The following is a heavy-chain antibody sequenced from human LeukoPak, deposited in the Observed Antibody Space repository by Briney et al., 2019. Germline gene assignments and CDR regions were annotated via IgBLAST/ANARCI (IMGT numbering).Heavy chain of an antibody. V-gene: IGHV2-70*11. Sequence: TLSLTCTVSGGSISSGDYYWSWIRQPPGKALEWLARIDWDGDKYYSTSLRTRLTISKDTSKNQVVLTMTNMDPVDTATYYCARLIRGSLDYWGQGTLVTVSS. CDR2: IDWDGDK. CDR1: GGSISSGDYY. D-gene: IGHD5-12*01. CDR3: ARLIRGSLDY. J-gene: IGHJ4*02.